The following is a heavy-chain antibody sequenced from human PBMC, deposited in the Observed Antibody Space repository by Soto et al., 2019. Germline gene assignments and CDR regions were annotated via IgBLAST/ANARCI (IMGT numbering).Heavy chain of an antibody. Sequence: SVKVSCKASGGTFSSYTISWVRQAPGQGLEWMGRIIPILGIANYAQKFQGRVTITADKSTSTAYMELSSLRSEDTAVYYCARTKYSGYDPPSRYYFDYWGQGTTVTVSS. D-gene: IGHD5-12*01. CDR2: IIPILGIA. V-gene: IGHV1-69*02. CDR3: ARTKYSGYDPPSRYYFDY. J-gene: IGHJ4*02. CDR1: GGTFSSYT.